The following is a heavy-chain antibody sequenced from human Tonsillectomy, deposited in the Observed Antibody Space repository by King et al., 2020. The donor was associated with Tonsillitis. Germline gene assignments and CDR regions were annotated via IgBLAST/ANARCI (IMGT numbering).Heavy chain of an antibody. Sequence: QLVQSGGGLVQPGRSLRLSCTASGFTFGDYAMSWFRQAPGKGLEWVGFIRSKAYGGTTEYAASVKGRFTISRDDSKSIAYLQMNSLKTEDTAVYYCTRSSPDTAMALPGIVDYWGQGTLVTVSS. CDR1: GFTFGDYA. J-gene: IGHJ4*02. V-gene: IGHV3-49*03. CDR2: IRSKAYGGTT. CDR3: TRSSPDTAMALPGIVDY. D-gene: IGHD5-18*01.